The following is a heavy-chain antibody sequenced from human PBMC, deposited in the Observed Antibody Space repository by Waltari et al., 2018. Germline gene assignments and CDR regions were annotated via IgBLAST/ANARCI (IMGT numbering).Heavy chain of an antibody. CDR3: ARQVVTIFGVVGAFDI. CDR2: IDYSGST. Sequence: QLQLQESGPGLVKPSETPSRTCTVPGGSISSSSYYWAWNRQPPGKGLEWVGSIDYSGSTFYNPSLKSRVTISVDTSKNQFSLKLSSVTAADTAVYYCARQVVTIFGVVGAFDIWGQGTMVTVSS. CDR1: GGSISSSSYY. J-gene: IGHJ3*02. V-gene: IGHV4-39*01. D-gene: IGHD3-3*01.